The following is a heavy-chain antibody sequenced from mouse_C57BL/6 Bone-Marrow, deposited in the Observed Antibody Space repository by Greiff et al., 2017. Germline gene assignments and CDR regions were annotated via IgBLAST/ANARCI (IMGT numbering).Heavy chain of an antibody. CDR3: ARRLYYGSSYYWYFDV. D-gene: IGHD1-1*01. V-gene: IGHV5-6*01. CDR2: ISSGGSYT. Sequence: EVQGVESGGDLVKPGGSLKLSCAASGFTFSSYGMSWVRQTPDKRLEWVATISSGGSYTYYPDSVKGRFTISRDNAKNTLYLQMSSLKSEDTAMXYCARRLYYGSSYYWYFDVWGTGTTVTVSS. J-gene: IGHJ1*03. CDR1: GFTFSSYG.